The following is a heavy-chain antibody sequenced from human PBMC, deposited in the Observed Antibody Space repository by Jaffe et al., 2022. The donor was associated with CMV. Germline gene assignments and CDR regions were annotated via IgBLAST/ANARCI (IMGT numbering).Heavy chain of an antibody. CDR2: IYTSGST. J-gene: IGHJ6*02. V-gene: IGHV4-4*07. CDR3: ARGVPADSSGLTSYYYYGMDV. CDR1: GGSISSYY. D-gene: IGHD6-19*01. Sequence: QVQLQESGPGLVKPSETLSLTCTVSGGSISSYYWSWIRQPAGKGLEWIGRIYTSGSTNYNPSLKSRVTMSVDTSKNQFSLKLSSVTAADTAVYYCARGVPADSSGLTSYYYYGMDVWGQGTTVTVSS.